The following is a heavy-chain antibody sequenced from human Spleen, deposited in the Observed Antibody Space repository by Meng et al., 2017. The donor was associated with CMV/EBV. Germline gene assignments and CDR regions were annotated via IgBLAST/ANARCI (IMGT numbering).Heavy chain of an antibody. Sequence: GGSLRLSCAASGFAFNSFDKHWGRQIPGKGLEWVAVVSNDGSNSFYADFMKGRFTISRDNSKNTLYLEMKSLRGDDTAVYLCAKSKAGHFFYYGMDVWGQGPTVT. CDR2: VSNDGSNS. J-gene: IGHJ6*02. V-gene: IGHV3-30*04. CDR1: GFAFNSFD. CDR3: AKSKAGHFFYYGMDV.